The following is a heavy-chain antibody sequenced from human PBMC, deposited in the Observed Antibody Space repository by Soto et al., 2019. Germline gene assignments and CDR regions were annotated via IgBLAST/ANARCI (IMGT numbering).Heavy chain of an antibody. Sequence: SETLSLTCTVSGGSISNSFYYWSWIRQVPGKGPEWIGYIHYSGTTHYNPSLKSRLTISLDTSKNQFSLRLGSVTAADTAVYFCARDRSHYVWAISRTYGMDVWGQGPSVTVSS. CDR3: ARDRSHYVWAISRTYGMDV. J-gene: IGHJ6*02. D-gene: IGHD3-16*02. V-gene: IGHV4-31*03. CDR2: IHYSGTT. CDR1: GGSISNSFYY.